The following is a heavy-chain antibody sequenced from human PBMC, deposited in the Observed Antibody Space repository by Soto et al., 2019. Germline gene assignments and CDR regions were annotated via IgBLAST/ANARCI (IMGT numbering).Heavy chain of an antibody. CDR3: ARGSRGTVDAFDI. D-gene: IGHD3-16*01. J-gene: IGHJ3*02. CDR1: GGSISSGDYY. V-gene: IGHV4-30-4*01. Sequence: SETLSLTCTVSGGSISSGDYYWSWIRQPPGMGLEWIGYIYYSGSTYYNPSLKSRVTISVDTSKNQFSLKLSSVTAADTAVYYCARGSRGTVDAFDIWGQGTMVTVSS. CDR2: IYYSGST.